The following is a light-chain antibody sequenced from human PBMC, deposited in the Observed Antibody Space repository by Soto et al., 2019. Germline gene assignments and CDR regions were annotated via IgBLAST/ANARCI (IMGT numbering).Light chain of an antibody. CDR3: GTWDSSLSAVV. CDR1: SSNIGNNY. V-gene: IGLV1-51*01. Sequence: QSVLTQPPSVSAAPGQKVTISCSGSSSNIGNNYVSWYQQFPGTAPKLIIYDNNKRPSGIPDRFSGSKSATSATLGITGLQTGDEADYFCGTWDSSLSAVVFGGGTKVTVL. J-gene: IGLJ2*01. CDR2: DNN.